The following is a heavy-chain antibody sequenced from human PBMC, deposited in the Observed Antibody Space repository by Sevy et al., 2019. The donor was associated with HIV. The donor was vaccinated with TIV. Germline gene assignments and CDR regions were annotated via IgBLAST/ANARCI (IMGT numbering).Heavy chain of an antibody. D-gene: IGHD7-27*01. CDR2: IKQDGSDK. V-gene: IGHV3-7*03. CDR1: GFTFNNYW. J-gene: IGHJ4*02. CDR3: ARSWDYWGQMGY. Sequence: GGCLRLSCAASGFTFNNYWMTWVRQAPGKGLEGVANIKQDGSDKYYMESVKGRFNISRDNTKNSLYLQLNSLRAEDTAVYHCARSWDYWGQMGYWGQGTLVTVSS.